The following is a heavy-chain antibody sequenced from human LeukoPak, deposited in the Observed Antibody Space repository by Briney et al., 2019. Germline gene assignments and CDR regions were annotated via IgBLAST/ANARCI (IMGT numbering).Heavy chain of an antibody. D-gene: IGHD4-17*01. Sequence: GGSLRLSCAASGXTFXSYAMSWVRQAPXXXXXWVSAISGSGGSTYYADSVKGRFTISRDNSKNTLYLQMNSLRAEDTAVYYCANSLTVTTTGYDYWGQGTLVTVSS. CDR2: ISGSGGST. J-gene: IGHJ4*02. V-gene: IGHV3-23*01. CDR1: GXTFXSYA. CDR3: ANSLTVTTTGYDY.